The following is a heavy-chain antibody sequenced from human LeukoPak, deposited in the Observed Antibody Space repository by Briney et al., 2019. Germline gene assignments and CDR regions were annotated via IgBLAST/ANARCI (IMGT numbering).Heavy chain of an antibody. CDR2: IYYSGST. CDR1: GGSISSSSYY. J-gene: IGHJ4*02. D-gene: IGHD6-13*01. V-gene: IGHV4-30-4*08. CDR3: ASSSSWYYFDY. Sequence: SETLSLTCTVSGGSISSSSYYWGWIRQPPGKGLEWIGYIYYSGSTYYNPSLKSRVTISVDTSKNQFSLKLSSVTAADTAVYYCASSSSWYYFDYWGQGTLVTVSS.